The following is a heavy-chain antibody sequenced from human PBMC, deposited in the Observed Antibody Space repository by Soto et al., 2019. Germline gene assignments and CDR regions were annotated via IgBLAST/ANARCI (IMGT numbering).Heavy chain of an antibody. CDR2: ISSSSSYI. J-gene: IGHJ4*02. CDR3: ARGELRYFDWPTVFDY. D-gene: IGHD3-9*01. Sequence: GGSLRLSCAASGFTFSSYSMNWVRQAPGKGLEWVSSISSSSSYIYYADSVKGRFTISRDNAKNSLYLQMNSLRAEDTAVYYCARGELRYFDWPTVFDYWGQGTLVTVSS. V-gene: IGHV3-21*01. CDR1: GFTFSSYS.